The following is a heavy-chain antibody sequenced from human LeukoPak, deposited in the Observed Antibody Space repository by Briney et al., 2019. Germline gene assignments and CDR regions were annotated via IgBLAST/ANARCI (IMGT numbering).Heavy chain of an antibody. Sequence: GGSLRLSCAASGFTFNSYSMNWVRQAPGKGLEWVSSISSSSSYIYYADSVKGRFTISRDNAKNSLYLQMNSLRAEDTAVYYCAREDCSGGSCYATFDYWGQGTLVTVSS. J-gene: IGHJ4*02. D-gene: IGHD2-15*01. V-gene: IGHV3-21*01. CDR3: AREDCSGGSCYATFDY. CDR2: ISSSSSYI. CDR1: GFTFNSYS.